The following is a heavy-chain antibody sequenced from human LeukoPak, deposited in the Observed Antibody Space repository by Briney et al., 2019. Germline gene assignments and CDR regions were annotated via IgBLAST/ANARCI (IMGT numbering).Heavy chain of an antibody. V-gene: IGHV1-69*10. Sequence: ASVKVSCKASGGTFISYAISWVRQAPGQGLEWMGGIIPIFGIANYAQKFQGRVTITADKSTSTAYMELSSLRSEDTAVYYCAREDCSSTSCYTGWFDPWGQGTLVTVSS. CDR3: AREDCSSTSCYTGWFDP. CDR2: IIPIFGIA. D-gene: IGHD2-2*02. CDR1: GGTFISYA. J-gene: IGHJ5*02.